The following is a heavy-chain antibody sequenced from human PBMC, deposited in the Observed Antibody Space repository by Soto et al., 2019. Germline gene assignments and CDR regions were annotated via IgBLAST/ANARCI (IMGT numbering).Heavy chain of an antibody. CDR2: TNLESTTI. CDR1: GISRRR. D-gene: IGHD4-17*01. Sequence: ELQLVESGGGLVQPGGSLRLSCVASGISRRRMHWVCEAPGKGLVWVSRTNLESTTINYADSVKGRFSISRDNAKDTLYLQMTGLRADDTAVYYCARGAYGDPVDSWGQGTLVTVSS. V-gene: IGHV3-74*02. J-gene: IGHJ4*02. CDR3: ARGAYGDPVDS.